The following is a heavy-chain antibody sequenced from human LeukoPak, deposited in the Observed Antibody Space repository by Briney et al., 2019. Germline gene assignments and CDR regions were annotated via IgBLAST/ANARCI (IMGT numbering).Heavy chain of an antibody. CDR1: GFTISAYA. D-gene: IGHD4-17*01. CDR3: ARTPMTYGDYRGWFDP. CDR2: VSYDGTNK. J-gene: IGHJ5*02. V-gene: IGHV3-30-3*01. Sequence: PGRSLRLSCAASGFTISAYAMHWVRQAPDRGLEWVAVVSYDGTNKYYADSVKGRFTISRDMSKNTVYQQMNSLRPKDTAVYSCARTPMTYGDYRGWFDPWGQGTQVTVSS.